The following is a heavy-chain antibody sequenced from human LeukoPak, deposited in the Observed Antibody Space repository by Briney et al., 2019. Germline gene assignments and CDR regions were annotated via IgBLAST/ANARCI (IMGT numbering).Heavy chain of an antibody. Sequence: GGSLRPSCAASGFTFSDYYMSWIRQAPGKGLEWVSYISSSGSTIYYADSVKGRFTISRDNAKNSLYLQMNSLRAEDTALYYCARDSPITGTDDYWGQGTLVTVSS. CDR2: ISSSGSTI. J-gene: IGHJ4*02. V-gene: IGHV3-11*01. D-gene: IGHD1-7*01. CDR1: GFTFSDYY. CDR3: ARDSPITGTDDY.